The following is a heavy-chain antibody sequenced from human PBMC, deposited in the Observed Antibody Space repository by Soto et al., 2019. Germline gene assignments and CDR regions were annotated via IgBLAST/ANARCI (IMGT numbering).Heavy chain of an antibody. CDR2: ISGSGDNT. Sequence: PGGSLRLSCKASGFSFSDYAMTWVRQAPGKGLEWVSVISGSGDNTFYAASVKGRFAISRDNSKNVLYLQMNSLSADDAAVYFCAKGRAITVYGVDILFDSWGLGTLVTVS. CDR1: GFSFSDYA. J-gene: IGHJ4*01. V-gene: IGHV3-23*01. CDR3: AKGRAITVYGVDILFDS. D-gene: IGHD3-3*01.